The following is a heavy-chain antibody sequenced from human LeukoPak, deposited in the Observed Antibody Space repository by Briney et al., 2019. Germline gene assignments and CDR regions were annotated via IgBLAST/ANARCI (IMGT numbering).Heavy chain of an antibody. CDR3: AKDLGGFWSGIDAFDI. D-gene: IGHD3-3*01. Sequence: GGSLRLSCAASGFTFSSYAMSWVRQAPGKGLEWVSAISGSGGSTYYADSVKGRFTISRDNSKNTLYLQMNSLRAEDTAVYYCAKDLGGFWSGIDAFDIWGQGTMVTVSS. CDR1: GFTFSSYA. V-gene: IGHV3-23*01. CDR2: ISGSGGST. J-gene: IGHJ3*02.